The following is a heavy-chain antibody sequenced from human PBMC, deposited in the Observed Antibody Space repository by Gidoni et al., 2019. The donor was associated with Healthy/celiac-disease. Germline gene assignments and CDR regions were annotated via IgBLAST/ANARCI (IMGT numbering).Heavy chain of an antibody. CDR2: ISSSSSYI. D-gene: IGHD3-22*01. CDR1: GFPFSSYS. Sequence: EVQLVESGGGLVKPGGSLRLSCAASGFPFSSYSMNWVRQAPGKGLEWVSSISSSSSYIYYADSVKGRFTISRDNAKNSLYLQMNSLRAEDTAVYYCARDLRLLYYYDSSGYLDYWGQGTLVTVSS. CDR3: ARDLRLLYYYDSSGYLDY. V-gene: IGHV3-21*01. J-gene: IGHJ4*02.